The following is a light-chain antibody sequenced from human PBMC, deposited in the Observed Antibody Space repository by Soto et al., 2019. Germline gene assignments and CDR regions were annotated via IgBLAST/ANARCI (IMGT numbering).Light chain of an antibody. J-gene: IGKJ1*01. Sequence: DIQMTQSPSTLSGSVGDRVTITCRASQTSSSWLAWYQQKPGKAPKLLIYKASTLKSGVPSRFSGSGPGTEFPLPISSLQPDDFATYYCQHYNRYSEAFGQGTKVDIK. V-gene: IGKV1-5*03. CDR1: QTSSSW. CDR2: KAS. CDR3: QHYNRYSEA.